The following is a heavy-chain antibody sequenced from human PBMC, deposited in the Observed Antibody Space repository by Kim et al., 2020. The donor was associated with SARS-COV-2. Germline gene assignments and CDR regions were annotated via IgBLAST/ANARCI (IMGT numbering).Heavy chain of an antibody. V-gene: IGHV4-31*03. CDR3: ARGSRITGPRGAFDI. D-gene: IGHD1-20*01. CDR2: IYYSGST. J-gene: IGHJ3*02. Sequence: SETLSLTCTVSGGSISSGGYYWSWIRQHPGKGLEWIGYIYYSGSTYYNPSLKSRVTISVDTSKNQFSLKLSSVTAADTAVYYCARGSRITGPRGAFDIWGQGTMVTVSS. CDR1: GGSISSGGYY.